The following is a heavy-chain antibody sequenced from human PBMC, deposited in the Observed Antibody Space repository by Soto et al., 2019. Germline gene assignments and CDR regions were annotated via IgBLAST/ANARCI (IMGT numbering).Heavy chain of an antibody. V-gene: IGHV3-74*01. CDR1: GFTFSNYW. Sequence: EVQLVESGGGLVQPGGSLRLSCAASGFTFSNYWMHWVRQAPGKGLVWVSRIKSDGSSTNYADSVKGRFTISRDNARNTLYLQMNSLRAEDTAVYYCVRGGDGSAWSPHWGQGTLVTVSS. CDR3: VRGGDGSAWSPH. D-gene: IGHD6-19*01. CDR2: IKSDGSST. J-gene: IGHJ4*02.